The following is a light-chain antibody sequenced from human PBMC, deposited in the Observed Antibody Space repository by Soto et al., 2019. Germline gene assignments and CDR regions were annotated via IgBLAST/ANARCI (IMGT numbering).Light chain of an antibody. J-gene: IGLJ1*01. V-gene: IGLV2-14*01. CDR1: SSDVGGYNY. CDR2: EVS. CDR3: SSYTSSSTYV. Sequence: QSVLTQPASVSGSPGQSIAISCTGTSSDVGGYNYVSWYQQPPGKAPKLMISEVSNRPSGVSNRFSGSKSGNTASLTISGLQAEDEADYYCSSYTSSSTYVFGTGTKVTV.